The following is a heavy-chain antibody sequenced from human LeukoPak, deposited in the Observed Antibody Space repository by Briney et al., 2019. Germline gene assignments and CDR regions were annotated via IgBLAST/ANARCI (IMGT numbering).Heavy chain of an antibody. D-gene: IGHD2-21*01. J-gene: IGHJ4*02. CDR2: ISSIGGTT. V-gene: IGHV3-64*01. Sequence: GGSLRLSCASSGFTFSTYALHWVRQVPGKGLEYVSAISSIGGTTYYANSVKGRFTISRDNSKNTLYLQMGSLKPEDTAVYYCARVGDNTAFDYWGQGTLVTVSS. CDR1: GFTFSTYA. CDR3: ARVGDNTAFDY.